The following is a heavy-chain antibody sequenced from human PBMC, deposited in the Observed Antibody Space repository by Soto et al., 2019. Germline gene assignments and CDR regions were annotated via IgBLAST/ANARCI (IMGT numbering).Heavy chain of an antibody. CDR3: ARHGITMVRGVLTAFDI. D-gene: IGHD3-10*01. V-gene: IGHV4-39*01. Sequence: SETLSLTCTVSGGSISSSSYYWGWIRQPPGKGLEWIGSIYYSGSTYYNPSLKSRVTISVDTSKNQFSLKLSSVTAADTAVYYCARHGITMVRGVLTAFDIWGQGTMVT. J-gene: IGHJ3*02. CDR1: GGSISSSSYY. CDR2: IYYSGST.